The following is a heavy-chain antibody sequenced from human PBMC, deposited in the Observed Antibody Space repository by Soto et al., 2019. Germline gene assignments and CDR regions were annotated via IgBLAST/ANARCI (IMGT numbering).Heavy chain of an antibody. CDR3: ARAGHVRAFDI. Sequence: GGSLRLSCAASGFTFSSYSMNWVRQAPGKGLEWVSSISSSSSYIYYADSVKGRFTISRDNAKNSLYLQMNSLRAEDTAAYYCARAGHVRAFDIWGQGTMVTVSS. V-gene: IGHV3-21*01. CDR2: ISSSSSYI. J-gene: IGHJ3*02. CDR1: GFTFSSYS.